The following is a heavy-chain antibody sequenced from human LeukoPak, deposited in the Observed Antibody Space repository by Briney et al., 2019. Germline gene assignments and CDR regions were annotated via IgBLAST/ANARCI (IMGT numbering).Heavy chain of an antibody. CDR2: ISGSGGST. D-gene: IGHD3-22*01. V-gene: IGHV3-23*01. J-gene: IGHJ4*02. CDR1: GFTFSSYA. Sequence: PGGSLRLSCAASGFTFSSYAMSWVRQAPGKGLEWVSAISGSGGSTYYADSVKGRFTISRDNSKNTLYLQMNSLRAEDTAVYYCAKGHDSSGYYSCVFDYWGQGTLVTVSS. CDR3: AKGHDSSGYYSCVFDY.